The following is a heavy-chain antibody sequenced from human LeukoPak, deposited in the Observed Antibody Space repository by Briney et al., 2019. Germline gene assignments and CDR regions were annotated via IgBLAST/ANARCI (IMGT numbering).Heavy chain of an antibody. V-gene: IGHV3-30*18. J-gene: IGHJ4*02. CDR2: ISSDGKTE. CDR1: GFTFSSYG. Sequence: GGSLRLSCVASGFTFSSYGMHWVRQAPGKGLESVAVISSDGKTEIYADSVRGRFTISRDNSKGTHYLQMNSLRSEDTAVYYCAKAQPTLISRSFDCWGQGALVTVSS. CDR3: AKAQPTLISRSFDC. D-gene: IGHD3-10*01.